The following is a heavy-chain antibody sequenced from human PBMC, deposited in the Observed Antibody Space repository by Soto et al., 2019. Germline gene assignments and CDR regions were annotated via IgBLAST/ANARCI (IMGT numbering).Heavy chain of an antibody. J-gene: IGHJ3*02. CDR3: ASTGPSSGRSRGAFDI. CDR2: IIPILGIA. D-gene: IGHD6-19*01. V-gene: IGHV1-69*02. Sequence: ASVKVSCKASGGTFSSYTISWVRQAPGQGLEWMGRIIPILGIANYAQKFQGRVTITPDKSTSTAYMELSSLGSEATAVYYCASTGPSSGRSRGAFDIWGQGTMVTVSS. CDR1: GGTFSSYT.